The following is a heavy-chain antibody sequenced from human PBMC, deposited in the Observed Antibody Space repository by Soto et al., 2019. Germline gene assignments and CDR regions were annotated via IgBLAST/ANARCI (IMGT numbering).Heavy chain of an antibody. D-gene: IGHD6-19*01. CDR1: GGSIRNYG. CDR3: ARGPRYTSGWFPLAA. CDR2: ITHTGTT. Sequence: NPSETLSLTCAEDGGSIRNYGWTWIRQSPGKGLEWIGEITHTGTTNYNPSLQSRVTMDADTFKNQFSLNLRSVTAADTAVYFCARGPRYTSGWFPLAAWGQGTPVTVSS. J-gene: IGHJ5*02. V-gene: IGHV4-34*01.